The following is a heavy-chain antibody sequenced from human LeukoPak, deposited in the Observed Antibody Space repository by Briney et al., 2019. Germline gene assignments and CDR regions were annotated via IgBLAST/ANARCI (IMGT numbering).Heavy chain of an antibody. CDR1: GGSISSGDYY. CDR2: IYYSGTT. CDR3: ARLPTQTTFDY. V-gene: IGHV4-30-4*01. D-gene: IGHD1-1*01. Sequence: SQTLSLTCTVSGGSISSGDYYWSWIRQPPGKGLEWIGYIYYSGTTYYNPSLKSRVTISADTSTNQFSLKLISVTAADTAVYYCARLPTQTTFDYWGQGTLVTVSS. J-gene: IGHJ4*02.